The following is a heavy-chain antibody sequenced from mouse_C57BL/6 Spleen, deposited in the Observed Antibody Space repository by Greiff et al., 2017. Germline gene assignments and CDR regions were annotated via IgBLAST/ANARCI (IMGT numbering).Heavy chain of an antibody. CDR2: IDPSDSYT. CDR1: GYTFTSYW. V-gene: IGHV1-50*01. J-gene: IGHJ2*01. CDR3: ARRGPFDY. Sequence: QVQLQQPGAELVKPGASVKLSCKASGYTFTSYWMQWVKQRPGQGLEWIGEIDPSDSYTNYNQKFKGKATLTVDTSSSTAYMQLSSLTSEDSAVYYCARRGPFDYWGQGTTLTVSS.